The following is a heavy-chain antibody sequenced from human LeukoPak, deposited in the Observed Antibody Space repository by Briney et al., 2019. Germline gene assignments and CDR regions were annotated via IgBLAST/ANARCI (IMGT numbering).Heavy chain of an antibody. V-gene: IGHV3-7*01. J-gene: IGHJ4*02. Sequence: GGSLRLSCAASGFTFSSYWMSWVRQAPGKGLEWVANIKQDGSEKYYVDSVKGRFTNSRDNAKNSLYLQMNSLRAEDTAVYYCARNGRGYSGYDYFDYWGQGTLVTVSS. CDR2: IKQDGSEK. CDR1: GFTFSSYW. CDR3: ARNGRGYSGYDYFDY. D-gene: IGHD5-12*01.